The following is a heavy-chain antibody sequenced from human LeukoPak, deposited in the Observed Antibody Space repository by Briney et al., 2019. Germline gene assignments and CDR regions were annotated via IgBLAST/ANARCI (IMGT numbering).Heavy chain of an antibody. J-gene: IGHJ4*02. CDR2: ITTYNGNT. CDR1: GYDFTNYN. Sequence: ASVKVSCKASGYDFTNYNINWARQAPGQGLERMGWITTYNGNTNYAQKFRGRVTMTTDTSTSTAYMELRSLRSDDTAVYYCARSRVGVTTPFDYWGQGTLVTVSS. V-gene: IGHV1-18*01. CDR3: ARSRVGVTTPFDY. D-gene: IGHD1-26*01.